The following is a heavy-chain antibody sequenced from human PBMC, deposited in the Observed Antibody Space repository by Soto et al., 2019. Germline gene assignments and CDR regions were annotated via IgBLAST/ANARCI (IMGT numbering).Heavy chain of an antibody. D-gene: IGHD1-1*01. Sequence: SETLSLTCAVSGGSISSSNWWSWVRQPPGKGLEWIGEIYPSGTTNYNPSLKSRVTISVDKSKNQLPLKLTSVTAADTAVYYWASAGTYAYDAFEIWGQGTMITVSS. J-gene: IGHJ3*02. CDR2: IYPSGTT. CDR3: ASAGTYAYDAFEI. V-gene: IGHV4-4*02. CDR1: GGSISSSNW.